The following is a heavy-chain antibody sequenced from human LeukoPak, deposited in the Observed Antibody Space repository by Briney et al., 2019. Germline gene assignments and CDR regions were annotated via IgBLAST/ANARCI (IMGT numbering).Heavy chain of an antibody. Sequence: GGSLRLSCAASGFIFSSYWFHWVRQAPGKGLVWVSRINTDGTSTSYADSVKGRFTIARDNAKNTLYLQMNSLRAEDTAIYYCAKDMTGLRDYWGQGTLVTVPS. J-gene: IGHJ4*02. CDR1: GFIFSSYW. CDR3: AKDMTGLRDY. D-gene: IGHD3-16*01. CDR2: INTDGTST. V-gene: IGHV3-74*01.